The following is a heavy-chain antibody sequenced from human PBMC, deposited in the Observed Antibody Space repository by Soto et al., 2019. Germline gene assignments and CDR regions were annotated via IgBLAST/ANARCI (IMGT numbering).Heavy chain of an antibody. J-gene: IGHJ4*02. CDR1: GFTFSSDG. V-gene: IGHV3-33*01. Sequence: PGGSLRLSCAASGFTFSSDGMHWVRQAPGKGLEWVAVIWYDGSNKYYADSVKGRFKISRDNSKNTLYLQMNSLRAEDTAVYYCARVKYYYDSSGYPSQYYFDYWGQGTLVTVSP. CDR2: IWYDGSNK. CDR3: ARVKYYYDSSGYPSQYYFDY. D-gene: IGHD3-22*01.